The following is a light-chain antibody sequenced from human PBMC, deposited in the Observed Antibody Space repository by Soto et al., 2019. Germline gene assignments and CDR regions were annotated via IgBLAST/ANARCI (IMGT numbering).Light chain of an antibody. Sequence: IVLKQSKATLSXXPGEXATLXXWASQSVSSNLAWYQQKPGQAPSLLIYGAFNRATGIPARFSGTGSGTEFTLTISSLQSEDLALYYCQQYNEWPLTFGQGTEVDIK. V-gene: IGKV3-15*01. J-gene: IGKJ1*01. CDR1: QSVSSN. CDR2: GAF. CDR3: QQYNEWPLT.